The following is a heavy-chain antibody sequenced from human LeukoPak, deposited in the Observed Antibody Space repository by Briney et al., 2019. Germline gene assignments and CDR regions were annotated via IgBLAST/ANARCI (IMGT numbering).Heavy chain of an antibody. Sequence: GGSLRLSCVASGFTLSSHNINWVRQAPGKGLEWVSHISSSGSITYYGDSVKGRITISRDNAKNSVSLYMNSLRAEDSAVYYCARPGITAFDVWGQGTMVTVSS. J-gene: IGHJ3*01. D-gene: IGHD3-10*01. CDR3: ARPGITAFDV. CDR2: ISSSGSIT. V-gene: IGHV3-48*01. CDR1: GFTLSSHN.